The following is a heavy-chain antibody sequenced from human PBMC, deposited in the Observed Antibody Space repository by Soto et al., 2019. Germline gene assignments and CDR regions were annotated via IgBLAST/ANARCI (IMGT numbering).Heavy chain of an antibody. CDR3: ARAGAAPYYDYGMDV. J-gene: IGHJ6*02. V-gene: IGHV1-18*01. D-gene: IGHD2-15*01. CDR2: ISTYNGDT. CDR1: GYTFSTSG. Sequence: QVQLVQSGAEVRKPGASVKVSCKASGYTFSTSGMSWLRQAPGQGLEWMGWISTYNGDTNDAPKFQDRVTMTSDTSXSTVYMELRSLRSDDTAVYYCARAGAAPYYDYGMDVWGQGTRVTVSS.